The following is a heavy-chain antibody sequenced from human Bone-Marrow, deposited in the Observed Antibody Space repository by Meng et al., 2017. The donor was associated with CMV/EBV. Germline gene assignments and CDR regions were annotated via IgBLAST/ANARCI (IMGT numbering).Heavy chain of an antibody. V-gene: IGHV3-53*01. J-gene: IGHJ3*02. D-gene: IGHD4-17*01. CDR2: LYSGGST. Sequence: GESLKISCAASGFLVSSNYMSWFRQAPGKGLEWVSALYSGGSTYYADSVKGRFTNSRDNSKNTLYLQMNSLRAEDTAVYYCARSDYAYDAFDIWGQGTMVTVSS. CDR3: ARSDYAYDAFDI. CDR1: GFLVSSNY.